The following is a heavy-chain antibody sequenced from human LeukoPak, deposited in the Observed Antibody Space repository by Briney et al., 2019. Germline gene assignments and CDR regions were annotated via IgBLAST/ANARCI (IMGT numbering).Heavy chain of an antibody. CDR1: GFTFSTYS. CDR3: AKEIGVTGSLGARLDY. Sequence: GGSLRLSCAASGFTFSTYSMSWVRQAPGKGLEWVSGISGGAGSTYYADSVKGRFTISRDNAKNTLSLQMNSLRAADTAVYYCAKEIGVTGSLGARLDYWGQGTLVTVSS. J-gene: IGHJ4*02. V-gene: IGHV3-23*01. CDR2: ISGGAGST. D-gene: IGHD3-9*01.